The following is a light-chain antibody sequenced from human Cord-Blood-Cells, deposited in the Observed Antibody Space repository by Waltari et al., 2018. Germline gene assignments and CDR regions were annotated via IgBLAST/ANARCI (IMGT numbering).Light chain of an antibody. Sequence: DIVMPQSTDSLAVSLGERATINCTSSQSILYSSNNKDYLAWYQRKPGQPPMRLIYWASTRESGVPDLFSGSGSGTDFTLTISSLQAEDVAVYYCQQYYSTPLTFGGGTKVEIK. V-gene: IGKV4-1*01. CDR3: QQYYSTPLT. CDR2: WAS. J-gene: IGKJ4*01. CDR1: QSILYSSNNKDY.